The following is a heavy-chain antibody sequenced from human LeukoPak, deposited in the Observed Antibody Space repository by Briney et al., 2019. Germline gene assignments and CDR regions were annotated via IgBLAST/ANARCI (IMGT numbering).Heavy chain of an antibody. CDR3: ARYVVYGSGFYYFDY. CDR2: INYSGST. CDR1: GGSISSSSYY. Sequence: SEALSLTCTVSGGSISSSSYYWSWIRQPPGKGLEWIATINYSGSTYYNPSLKSRVTLSVDTSKNQFSLKLSSVTAADTTVYYCARYVVYGSGFYYFDYWGQGTLVTVSS. D-gene: IGHD3-10*01. J-gene: IGHJ4*02. V-gene: IGHV4-39*01.